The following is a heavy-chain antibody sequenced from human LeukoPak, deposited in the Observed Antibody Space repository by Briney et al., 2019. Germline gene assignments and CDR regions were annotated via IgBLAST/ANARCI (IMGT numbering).Heavy chain of an antibody. Sequence: SGGSLRLSCAASGFTFSSYEMNWVRQAPGKGLEWVSYISSSGGTIYYADSVKGRFTISRDNAKNSLYLQMNSLRAEDTAVYYCARSLVVGATYPYHWGQGTLVTVSS. J-gene: IGHJ5*02. CDR3: ARSLVVGATYPYH. CDR2: ISSSGGTI. V-gene: IGHV3-48*03. CDR1: GFTFSSYE. D-gene: IGHD1-26*01.